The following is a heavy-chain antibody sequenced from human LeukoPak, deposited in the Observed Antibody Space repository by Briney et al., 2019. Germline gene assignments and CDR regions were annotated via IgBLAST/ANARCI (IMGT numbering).Heavy chain of an antibody. CDR3: ARGKTYYYDSSGYFYFDY. CDR2: IIPIFGTA. Sequence: SVKVSCKASGGTFSSYAISWVRQAPGQGLEWMRGIIPIFGTANYAQKFQGRVTITADESTSTAYMELSSLRSEDTAVYYCARGKTYYYDSSGYFYFDYWGQGTLVTVSS. CDR1: GGTFSSYA. J-gene: IGHJ4*02. D-gene: IGHD3-22*01. V-gene: IGHV1-69*13.